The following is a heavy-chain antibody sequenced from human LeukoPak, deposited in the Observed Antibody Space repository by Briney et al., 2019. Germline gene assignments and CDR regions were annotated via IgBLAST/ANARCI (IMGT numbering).Heavy chain of an antibody. CDR3: ARHIQGYSVDY. J-gene: IGHJ4*02. CDR2: IYPADSDT. V-gene: IGHV5-51*01. D-gene: IGHD5-12*01. CDR1: GYTFSIYW. Sequence: GESLKISCKASGYTFSIYWIGWVRQMPGKGLEWMGIIYPADSDTRYSPSFQGQVTISADKSINTAYLQWSSLKASDTALYYCARHIQGYSVDYWRQGTLVTVCS.